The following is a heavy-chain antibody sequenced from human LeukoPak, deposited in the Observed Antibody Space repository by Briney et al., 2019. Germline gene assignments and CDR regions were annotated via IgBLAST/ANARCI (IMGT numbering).Heavy chain of an antibody. V-gene: IGHV4-4*07. CDR3: AREAVIVVVANWFDP. CDR2: IYTSGST. CDR1: GGSISSYY. D-gene: IGHD2-15*01. Sequence: SETLSLTCTVSGGSISSYYWSWIRQPAGKGLEWIGRIYTSGSTNYNPSLKSRVTISVDTSKNQFSLKLSSVTAADTAVYYCAREAVIVVVANWFDPWGQGTLVTVSS. J-gene: IGHJ5*02.